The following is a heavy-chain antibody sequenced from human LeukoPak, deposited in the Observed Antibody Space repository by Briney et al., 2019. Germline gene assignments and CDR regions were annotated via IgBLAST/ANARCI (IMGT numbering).Heavy chain of an antibody. D-gene: IGHD3-10*01. CDR2: IKPDGSEK. Sequence: GGSLRLSCLASGFTFSKSWMNWVRQAPGKGLEWVANIKPDGSEKDYVDSVRGRFSISRDNAKNLIYLQMNSLRAEDTAIYYCLAAGGYWGQGTLVTVSS. J-gene: IGHJ4*02. V-gene: IGHV3-7*01. CDR3: LAAGGY. CDR1: GFTFSKSW.